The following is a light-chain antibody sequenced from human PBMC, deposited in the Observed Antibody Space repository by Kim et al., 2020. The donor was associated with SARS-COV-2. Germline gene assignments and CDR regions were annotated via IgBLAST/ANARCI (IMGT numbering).Light chain of an antibody. CDR3: SSYTSSSTRV. J-gene: IGLJ3*02. CDR2: DVS. CDR1: SSDVGGYNY. Sequence: GESITISCTETSSDVGGYNYVSWYQQHPGKAPKLMIYDVSNRPSGVSNRFSGSKSGNTASLTISGLQAEDEADYYCSSYTSSSTRVFGGGTQLTVL. V-gene: IGLV2-14*03.